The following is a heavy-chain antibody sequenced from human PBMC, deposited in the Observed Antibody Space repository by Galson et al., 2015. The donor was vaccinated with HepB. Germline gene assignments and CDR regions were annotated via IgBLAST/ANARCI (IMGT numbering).Heavy chain of an antibody. D-gene: IGHD6-6*01. CDR1: GFSLRTSGVG. V-gene: IGHV2-5*02. CDR3: ARRPVAARTTFDF. Sequence: PALVKPTQTLTLACSVSGFSLRTSGVGVGWIRQPPGKALEWLALILWDDDKRYSPSLKNRLSITKDTSENLVVLKVTNMDPVDTATYFCARRPVAARTTFDFWGQGILVTVSS. J-gene: IGHJ4*02. CDR2: ILWDDDK.